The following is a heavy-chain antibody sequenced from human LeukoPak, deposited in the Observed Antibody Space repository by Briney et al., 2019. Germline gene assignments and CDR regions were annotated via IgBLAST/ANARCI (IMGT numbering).Heavy chain of an antibody. CDR1: GFTFSSYW. CDR3: AREGYYYDSSGYYYGEFDY. J-gene: IGHJ4*02. CDR2: INTDGSST. Sequence: GSLRLSCAASGFTFSSYWMHWVRQAPGKGLVWVSHINTDGSSTSYADSVKGRFTISRDNAKNTLYLQMNSLRAEDTAVYYCAREGYYYDSSGYYYGEFDYWGQGTLVTVSS. V-gene: IGHV3-74*01. D-gene: IGHD3-22*01.